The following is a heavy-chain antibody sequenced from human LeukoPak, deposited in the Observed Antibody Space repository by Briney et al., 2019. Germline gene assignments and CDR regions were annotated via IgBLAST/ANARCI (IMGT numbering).Heavy chain of an antibody. D-gene: IGHD4-17*01. CDR1: GFTISSYG. CDR3: ARDLGKHGDYPWD. V-gene: IGHV3-30*03. CDR2: ISYDGSNK. Sequence: PGRSLRLSCAASGFTISSYGMHWVRQTPGKGLEWVAVISYDGSNKYYADSVKGRFTISRDNSKNTLYLQMNSLRAEDTAVYYCARDLGKHGDYPWDWGQGTLVTVSS. J-gene: IGHJ4*02.